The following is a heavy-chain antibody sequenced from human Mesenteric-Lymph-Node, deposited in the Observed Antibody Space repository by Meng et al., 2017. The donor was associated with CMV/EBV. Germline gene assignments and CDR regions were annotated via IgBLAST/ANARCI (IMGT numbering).Heavy chain of an antibody. CDR3: ARVRYCDY. Sequence: GESLKISCAASGFTFSRYAMHWVRQAPGKGLVWVSRINSDGSTTNYADSVKGRFTISRDNAKNTLYLQMNSRRAEDTAVYYCARVRYCDYWGHGTLVTVSS. J-gene: IGHJ4*01. CDR1: GFTFSRYA. V-gene: IGHV3-74*01. D-gene: IGHD2-15*01. CDR2: INSDGSTT.